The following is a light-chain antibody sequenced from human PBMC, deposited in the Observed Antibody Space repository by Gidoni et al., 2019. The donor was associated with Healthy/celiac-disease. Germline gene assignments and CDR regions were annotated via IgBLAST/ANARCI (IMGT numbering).Light chain of an antibody. J-gene: IGKJ2*01. V-gene: IGKV3-11*01. CDR1: QSVSSY. CDR2: DAS. Sequence: EIVLTKSPATLSLSPGERATLSCRASQSVSSYLAWYQQKPGQAPRLLIYDASNRATGIPARFSGSGSGTAFTLTISSLEPEDFAVYYCQQRSNWLPYTFAQGTKLEIK. CDR3: QQRSNWLPYT.